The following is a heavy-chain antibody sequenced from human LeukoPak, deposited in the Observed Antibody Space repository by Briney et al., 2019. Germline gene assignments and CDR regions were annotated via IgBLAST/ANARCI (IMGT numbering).Heavy chain of an antibody. CDR3: ARTPGGDYFDY. Sequence: GESLKISCKASGYSFTNFWFGWVRQMPGKGLEWMGIIYPGASDTRYSPSFQGQVTISADKPINIAYLQWSSLKASDSAMYYCARTPGGDYFDYWGQGTLVTVSS. CDR1: GYSFTNFW. J-gene: IGHJ4*02. CDR2: IYPGASDT. V-gene: IGHV5-51*04. D-gene: IGHD3-16*01.